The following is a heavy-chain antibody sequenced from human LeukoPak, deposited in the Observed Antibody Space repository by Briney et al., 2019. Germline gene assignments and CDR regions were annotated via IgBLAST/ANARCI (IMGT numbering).Heavy chain of an antibody. J-gene: IGHJ4*02. V-gene: IGHV3-23*01. D-gene: IGHD3-3*01. CDR1: GFTFSSYG. Sequence: GGSLRLSCAASGFTFSSYGMHWVRQAPGKGLEWVSAISGSGGSTYYADSVKGRFTISRDNSKNTLYLQMNSLRAEDTAVYYCAKIGSGYYDYWGQGTLVTVSS. CDR2: ISGSGGST. CDR3: AKIGSGYYDY.